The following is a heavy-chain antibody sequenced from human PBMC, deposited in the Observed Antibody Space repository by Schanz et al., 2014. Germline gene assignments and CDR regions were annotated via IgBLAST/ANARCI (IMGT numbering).Heavy chain of an antibody. Sequence: QVQLQESGPGLVKPSETLSLTCTVSGGSISSHYWSWVRQAPGTGLEWIGEINNSGSTNYNPSLKSRVPISLDKSKSQFSLTRNAVAAADTAVYYCARDERDLPRSLFVFWGQGTLVTVSS. D-gene: IGHD2-2*01. CDR2: INNSGST. CDR3: ARDERDLPRSLFVF. CDR1: GGSISSHY. V-gene: IGHV4-59*11. J-gene: IGHJ4*02.